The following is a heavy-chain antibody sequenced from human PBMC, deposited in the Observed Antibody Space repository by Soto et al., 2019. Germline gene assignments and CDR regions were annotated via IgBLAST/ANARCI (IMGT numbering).Heavy chain of an antibody. CDR3: ARADYSYGVDI. J-gene: IGHJ3*02. V-gene: IGHV1-8*02. CDR1: GYTFTSYG. D-gene: IGHD4-17*01. Sequence: GASVKVSCKASGYTFTSYGISWVRQAPGQGLEWMGWINPICGKTNYAQKFQGRVTMTANTSISTAYMELSSLRSEDTAVYYCARADYSYGVDIWGQGTMVTVSS. CDR2: INPICGKT.